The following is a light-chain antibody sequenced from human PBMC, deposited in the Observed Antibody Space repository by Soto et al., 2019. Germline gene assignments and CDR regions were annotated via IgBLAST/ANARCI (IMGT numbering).Light chain of an antibody. CDR2: DVS. Sequence: QSVLTQPRSVSGSPGQSVTISCTGTSSDVGGYNYVSWYQQHPGKAPKLMIYDVSKRPSGVPDRFSGSKSGNTASLTISGLQAEDEADYYCCSYAGSDTYVFGTGTKLT. J-gene: IGLJ1*01. CDR1: SSDVGGYNY. V-gene: IGLV2-11*01. CDR3: CSYAGSDTYV.